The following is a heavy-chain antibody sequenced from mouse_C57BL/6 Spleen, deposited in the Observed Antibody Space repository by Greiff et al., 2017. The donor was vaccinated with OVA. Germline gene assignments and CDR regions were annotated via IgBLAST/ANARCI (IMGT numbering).Heavy chain of an antibody. D-gene: IGHD2-1*01. J-gene: IGHJ2*01. V-gene: IGHV6-3*01. CDR3: THGNYYFDY. CDR2: IRLKSDNYAT. CDR1: GFTFSNYW. Sequence: EVMLVESGGGLVQPGGSMKLSCVASGFTFSNYWMNWVRQSPEKGLEWVAQIRLKSDNYATHYAESVKGRFTISRDDSKSSVYLQMNNLRAEDTGIYYCTHGNYYFDYWGQGTTLTVSS.